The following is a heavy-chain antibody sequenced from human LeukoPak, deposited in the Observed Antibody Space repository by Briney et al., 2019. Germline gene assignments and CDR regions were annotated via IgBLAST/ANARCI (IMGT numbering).Heavy chain of an antibody. D-gene: IGHD4-17*01. CDR3: ARANDYAHDY. CDR1: GGSFSGYY. V-gene: IGHV4-34*01. CDR2: INHSGST. Sequence: SETLSHTCAVYGGSFSGYYWSWIRQPPGKGLEWIGEINHSGSTNYNPSLKSRVTISVDTSKNQFSLKLSSVTAADTAVYYCARANDYAHDYWGQGTLVTVSS. J-gene: IGHJ4*02.